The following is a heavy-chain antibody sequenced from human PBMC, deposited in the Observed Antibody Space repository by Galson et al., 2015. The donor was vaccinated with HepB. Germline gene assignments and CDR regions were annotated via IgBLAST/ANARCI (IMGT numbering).Heavy chain of an antibody. J-gene: IGHJ4*02. CDR2: VLYSGTT. CDR3: ARHEGHPTFDY. CDR1: GGSISSSHHY. V-gene: IGHV4-39*01. Sequence: ETLSLTCTVSGGSISSSHHYWDWIRQPPGQGLEWIGCVLYSGTTYYNPSLKSRVTISVDTSKNQFSLKLSSLTAADTAVYYCARHEGHPTFDYWGQGALVTVSS.